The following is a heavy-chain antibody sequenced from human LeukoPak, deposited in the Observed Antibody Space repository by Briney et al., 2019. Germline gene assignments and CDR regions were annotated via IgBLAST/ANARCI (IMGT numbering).Heavy chain of an antibody. D-gene: IGHD5-18*01. J-gene: IGHJ4*02. CDR2: ISYDGSNK. CDR1: EFTFSSYG. V-gene: IGHV3-30*18. Sequence: GGSLRLSCAASEFTFSSYGMHWVRQAPGKGLEWVAVISYDGSNKYYADSVKGRFTISRDNSKNTLYLQMNSLRAEDTAVYYCAKADRGYSYGTPFDYWGQGTLVTVSS. CDR3: AKADRGYSYGTPFDY.